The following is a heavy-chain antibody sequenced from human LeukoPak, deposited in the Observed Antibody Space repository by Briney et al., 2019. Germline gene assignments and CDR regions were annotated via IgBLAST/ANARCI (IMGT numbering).Heavy chain of an antibody. CDR2: ISGSGGST. J-gene: IGHJ5*02. CDR3: AKTWSVVVAATPFDP. Sequence: GGSLRLSCAASGFTFSSYAMSWVRQAPGKGLGWVSAISGSGGSTYYADSVKGRFTISRDNSKNTLYLQMNSLRAEDTAVYYCAKTWSVVVAATPFDPWGQGTLVTVSS. D-gene: IGHD2-15*01. CDR1: GFTFSSYA. V-gene: IGHV3-23*01.